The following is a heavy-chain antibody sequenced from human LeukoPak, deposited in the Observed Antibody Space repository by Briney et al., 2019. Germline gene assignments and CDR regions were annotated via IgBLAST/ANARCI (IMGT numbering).Heavy chain of an antibody. D-gene: IGHD2-21*01. CDR2: IWYDGSNK. CDR3: AKESYVDSASDY. Sequence: PGRPLRLSCAASGFTFSSYGMHWVRQAPGKGLEWVAVIWYDGSNKYYADSVKGRFTISRDNSKNTLYLQMNSLRAEDTAVYYCAKESYVDSASDYWGQGTLVTVSS. CDR1: GFTFSSYG. V-gene: IGHV3-33*06. J-gene: IGHJ4*02.